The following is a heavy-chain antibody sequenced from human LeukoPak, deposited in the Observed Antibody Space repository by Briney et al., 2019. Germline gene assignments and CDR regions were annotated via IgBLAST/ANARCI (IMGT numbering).Heavy chain of an antibody. CDR1: GFSLSTTGVG. CDR2: IYWDDDK. V-gene: IGHV2-5*02. Sequence: SGPTLVKPTQTLTLTCTFSGFSLSTTGVGVGWIRQPPANPLEWLALIYWDDDKRYSPSLKSRLTITKDTSKNQVVLTMTNMDPVDTATYYCAHRIPVAGLFDYWGQGTLVTVSS. J-gene: IGHJ4*02. CDR3: AHRIPVAGLFDY. D-gene: IGHD6-19*01.